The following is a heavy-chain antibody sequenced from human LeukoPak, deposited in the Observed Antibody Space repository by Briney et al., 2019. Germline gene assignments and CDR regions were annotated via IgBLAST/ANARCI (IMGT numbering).Heavy chain of an antibody. J-gene: IGHJ3*02. V-gene: IGHV3-23*01. Sequence: GGSLRLSCAASGFTFTSYAMSWDSQAPGKGLEWVSAITGTGGSTYYAASVKGRFTVSRDNSKNTLYLQMSSLRAEDTAMYYCAKVRDTRDWYKDAFDIWGQGTRVTVSS. CDR3: AKVRDTRDWYKDAFDI. CDR2: ITGTGGST. D-gene: IGHD6-19*01. CDR1: GFTFTSYA.